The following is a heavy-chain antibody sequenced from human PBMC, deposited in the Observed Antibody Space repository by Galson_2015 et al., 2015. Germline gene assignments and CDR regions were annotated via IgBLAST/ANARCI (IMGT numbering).Heavy chain of an antibody. CDR1: GGSISSSSYY. CDR2: IYYSGST. J-gene: IGHJ5*02. CDR3: AGDLGIVVGRFPWGS. D-gene: IGHD2-21*01. V-gene: IGHV4-39*07. Sequence: ETLSLTCTVSGGSISSSSYYWGWIRQPPGKGLEWIGSIYYSGSTYYNPSLKSRVTISVDTSKNQFSLKLSSVTAADTAVYYCAGDLGIVVGRFPWGSLGQGTLVTVSS.